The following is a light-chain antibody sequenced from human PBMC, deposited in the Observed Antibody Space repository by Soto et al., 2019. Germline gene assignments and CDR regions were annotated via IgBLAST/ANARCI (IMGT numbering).Light chain of an antibody. V-gene: IGLV2-14*01. CDR2: DVS. CDR1: SSDVGAYNH. Sequence: QSALIQPASVSGSPGQSITISCTGTSSDVGAYNHVSWYQQHPGKAPKLMIYDVSNRPTGVSNRFSGSKSGNTASPTICGHDADEEADYQCSSYSGTSTRVFGGGTQVSVL. J-gene: IGLJ2*01. CDR3: SSYSGTSTRV.